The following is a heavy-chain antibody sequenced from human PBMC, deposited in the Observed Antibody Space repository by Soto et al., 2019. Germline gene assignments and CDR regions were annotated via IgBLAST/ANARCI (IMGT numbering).Heavy chain of an antibody. CDR1: GFTFSSYA. CDR3: ARETYSSGWTPTFDY. CDR2: ISYDGSNK. Sequence: QVQLVESGGGVVQPGRSLRLSCAASGFTFSSYAMHWVRQAPGKGLEWVAVISYDGSNKYYADSVKGRFTISRDNSKNTMYLQMNSLRAKDTAVYYCARETYSSGWTPTFDYWGQGTLVTVSS. D-gene: IGHD6-19*01. J-gene: IGHJ4*02. V-gene: IGHV3-30-3*01.